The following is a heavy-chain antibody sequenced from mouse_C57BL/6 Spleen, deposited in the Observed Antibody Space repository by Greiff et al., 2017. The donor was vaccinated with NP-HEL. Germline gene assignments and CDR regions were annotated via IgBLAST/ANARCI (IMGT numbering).Heavy chain of an antibody. V-gene: IGHV1-80*01. D-gene: IGHD1-1*01. J-gene: IGHJ3*01. CDR3: ARKEESDYYGSSPWFAY. CDR2: IYPGDGDT. CDR1: GYAFSSYW. Sequence: QVQLQQSGAELVKPGASVKISCKASGYAFSSYWMNWVKQRPGKGLEWIGQIYPGDGDTNYNGKFKGKATLTADKSSSTAYMQLSSLTSEDSAVYFCARKEESDYYGSSPWFAYWGQGTLVTVSA.